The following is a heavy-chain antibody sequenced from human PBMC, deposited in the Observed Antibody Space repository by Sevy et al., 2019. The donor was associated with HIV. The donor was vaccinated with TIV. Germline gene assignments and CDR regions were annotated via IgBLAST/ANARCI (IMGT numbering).Heavy chain of an antibody. D-gene: IGHD3-10*01. J-gene: IGHJ6*03. V-gene: IGHV4-4*07. CDR1: GGSISSYY. Sequence: SETLSITCTVSGGSISSYYWSWIRQPAGKGLEWIGRIYTSGSTNYNPSLKSRVTMSVDTSKNQFSLKLSSVTAADTAVYYCARALSTTMVRGVILYYYYYMDVWGKGTTVTVSS. CDR3: ARALSTTMVRGVILYYYYYMDV. CDR2: IYTSGST.